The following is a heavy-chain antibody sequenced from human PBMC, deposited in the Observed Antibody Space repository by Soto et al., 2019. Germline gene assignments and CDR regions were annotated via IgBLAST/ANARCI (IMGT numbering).Heavy chain of an antibody. CDR3: ARAALYYEYDY. D-gene: IGHD3-22*01. Sequence: ETLSLTCTISGGSISSYYWSWIRQPPGKGLEWIGYIYYSGSTNYNPSLKSRVTISVDTSKNQFSLKLSSVTAADTAVYYCARAALYYEYDYWGQGTLVTVSS. CDR2: IYYSGST. V-gene: IGHV4-59*01. J-gene: IGHJ4*02. CDR1: GGSISSYY.